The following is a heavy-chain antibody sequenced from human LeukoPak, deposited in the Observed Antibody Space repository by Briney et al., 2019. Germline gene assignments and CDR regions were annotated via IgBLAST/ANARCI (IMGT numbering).Heavy chain of an antibody. CDR2: IKQDGSNK. CDR3: ASAVGGSYYVWDAFDI. J-gene: IGHJ3*02. Sequence: PGRSLRLSCAASGFTFSSYAMHWVRQAPGKGLEWVANIKQDGSNKYYVDSVKGRFTISRDNAKNTLYLQMNSLRAEDTAVYYCASAVGGSYYVWDAFDIWGQGTMVTVSS. CDR1: GFTFSSYA. D-gene: IGHD1-26*01. V-gene: IGHV3-7*01.